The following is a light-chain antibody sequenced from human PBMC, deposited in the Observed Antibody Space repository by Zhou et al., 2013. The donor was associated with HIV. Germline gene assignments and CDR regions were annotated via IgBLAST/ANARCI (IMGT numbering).Light chain of an antibody. CDR3: QKYNSAPWT. Sequence: DIQMTQSPSSLSASVGDRVTITCRASQGISSYLAWYQQKPGKVPELLIYGASTLQSGVPSRFSGSGSGTDFTLNISSLQPEDVATYYCQKYNSAPWTFGQGTKVEI. J-gene: IGKJ1*01. CDR2: GAS. V-gene: IGKV1-27*01. CDR1: QGISSY.